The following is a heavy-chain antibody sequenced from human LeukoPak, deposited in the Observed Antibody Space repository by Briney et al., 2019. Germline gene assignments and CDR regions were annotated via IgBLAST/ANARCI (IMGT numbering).Heavy chain of an antibody. CDR3: ARDKGLHAFDI. Sequence: SETLSLTCTVSGGSISSYYWSWIRQPPGKGLEWIGYIYYSGSTNYNPSLKSRVTISVDTSRNQFSLKLSSVTAADTAVYYCARDKGLHAFDIWGQGTMVTVSS. J-gene: IGHJ3*02. D-gene: IGHD4-11*01. CDR1: GGSISSYY. V-gene: IGHV4-59*01. CDR2: IYYSGST.